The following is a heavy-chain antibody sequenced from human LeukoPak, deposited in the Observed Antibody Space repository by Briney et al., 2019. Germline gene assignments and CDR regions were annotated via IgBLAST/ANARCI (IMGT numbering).Heavy chain of an antibody. J-gene: IGHJ4*02. CDR1: GGSFSGYY. V-gene: IGHV4-34*01. CDR3: ARGSTIAVAGIDY. D-gene: IGHD6-19*01. CDR2: INHSGST. Sequence: SETLSLTCAVYGGSFSGYYWSWIRQPPGRGLEWIGEINHSGSTNYNPSLKSRVTISVGTSKNQFSLKLSSVTAADTAVYYCARGSTIAVAGIDYWGQGTLVTVSS.